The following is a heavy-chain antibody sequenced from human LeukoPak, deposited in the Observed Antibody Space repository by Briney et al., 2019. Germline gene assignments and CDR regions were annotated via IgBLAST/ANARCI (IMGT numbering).Heavy chain of an antibody. CDR3: ARGISKAATNLGLS. D-gene: IGHD5-12*01. J-gene: IGHJ5*02. CDR2: LNQDGSEK. CDR1: GFTFSSYW. V-gene: IGHV3-7*03. Sequence: GGSLRLSCAASGFTFSSYWMSWVRQAPGKGLEWVANLNQDGSEKYYVDSVKGRFTISRDNAKNSLYLQMNSLRAEDTAAYYFARGISKAATNLGLSWGQGTPVTVSS.